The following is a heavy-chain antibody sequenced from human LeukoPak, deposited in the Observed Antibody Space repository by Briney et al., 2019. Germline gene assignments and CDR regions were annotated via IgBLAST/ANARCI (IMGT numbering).Heavy chain of an antibody. CDR2: IYPGDSDT. CDR1: GCSFTSYW. V-gene: IGHV5-51*01. D-gene: IGHD4-17*01. J-gene: IGHJ6*02. CDR3: ARLFSTVTYDYGMDV. Sequence: HGESLKISCKGSGCSFTSYWIGWVRQMPRKGLEWMGIIYPGDSDTRYSPSFQGQVTISADKSISTAYLQWSSLKASDTAMYYCARLFSTVTYDYGMDVWGQGTTVTVSS.